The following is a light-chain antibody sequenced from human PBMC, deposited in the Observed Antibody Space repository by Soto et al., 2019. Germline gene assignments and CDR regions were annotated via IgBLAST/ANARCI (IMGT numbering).Light chain of an antibody. CDR1: QSLLHSNGYNY. Sequence: DIVMTQSPLSLPVTPGEPASISCRSSQSLLHSNGYNYLDWYLQKPGQSPQLLIYLGSNRASGVPDRFSGSGSGTDFTLKISRVEAEDDGVYYCMQAQQTPLTFGGGTKVDIK. CDR3: MQAQQTPLT. J-gene: IGKJ4*01. CDR2: LGS. V-gene: IGKV2-28*01.